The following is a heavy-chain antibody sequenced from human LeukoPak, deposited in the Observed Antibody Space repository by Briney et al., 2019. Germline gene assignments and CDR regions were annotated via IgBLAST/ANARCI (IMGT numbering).Heavy chain of an antibody. CDR1: GFTFSSYG. V-gene: IGHV3-30*02. CDR3: AKGGGGWRVRAFDI. CDR2: IRYDGSNK. Sequence: GGSLRLSCAASGFTFSSYGMHWVRQAPGKGLEWVAFIRYDGSNKYYADSVKGRFTISRDNSKNTLYLQMNSLRAEDTAVYYCAKGGGGWRVRAFDIWGQGTMVTVSS. J-gene: IGHJ3*02. D-gene: IGHD3-16*01.